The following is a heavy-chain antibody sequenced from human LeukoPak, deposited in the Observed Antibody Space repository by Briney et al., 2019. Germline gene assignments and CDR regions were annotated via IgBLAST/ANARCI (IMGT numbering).Heavy chain of an antibody. CDR2: ISYDGSNK. Sequence: GTSLRLSCAASGFTFSSYAMHWVRQAPGKGLEWVAVISYDGSNKYYADSVKGRFTISRDNSKNTLYLQMNSLRAEDTAVYYCARDQRPYDTDYWGQGTLVTVSS. V-gene: IGHV3-30-3*01. J-gene: IGHJ4*02. D-gene: IGHD1-1*01. CDR3: ARDQRPYDTDY. CDR1: GFTFSSYA.